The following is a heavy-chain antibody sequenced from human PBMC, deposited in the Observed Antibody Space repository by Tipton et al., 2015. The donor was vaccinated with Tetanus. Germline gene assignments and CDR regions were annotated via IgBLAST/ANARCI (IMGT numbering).Heavy chain of an antibody. CDR2: ISGGGGTT. CDR1: GFSFSSYA. J-gene: IGHJ3*01. CDR3: ANDPSSGRSAGFDV. V-gene: IGHV3-23*01. Sequence: SLRLSCAGPGFSFSSYAMSWVRQAPGRGLEWVSLISGGGGTTYYADSVKGRFTISRDNSKNTLFLQMNSLRAEDTAVYYCANDPSSGRSAGFDVRCQGTMVAVSS. D-gene: IGHD1-26*01.